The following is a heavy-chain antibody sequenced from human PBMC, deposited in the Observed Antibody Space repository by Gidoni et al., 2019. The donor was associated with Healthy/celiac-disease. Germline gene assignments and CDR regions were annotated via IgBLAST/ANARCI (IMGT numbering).Heavy chain of an antibody. J-gene: IGHJ4*02. V-gene: IGHV3-30*03. D-gene: IGHD1-26*01. CDR3: ARALRLGAIDY. Sequence: QVQLVESGGGVVQPGRSLRLSCAASGFTFSSYGRHSVRQAPGKGLGWVAVISYDGSNKYYADSVKGRFTISRDNSKNTLYLQMNSLRAEDTAVYYGARALRLGAIDYWGQGTLVTVSS. CDR1: GFTFSSYG. CDR2: ISYDGSNK.